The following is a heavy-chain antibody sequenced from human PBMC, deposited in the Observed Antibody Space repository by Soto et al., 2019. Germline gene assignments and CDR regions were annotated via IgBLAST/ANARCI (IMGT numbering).Heavy chain of an antibody. D-gene: IGHD5-12*01. CDR2: ISSSSSTI. CDR1: GFTFSSYS. CDR3: ARADSGYAQGYYYYGMDV. Sequence: EVQLVESGGGLVQPGGSLRLSCAASGFTFSSYSMNWVRQAPGKGLEWVSYISSSSSTIYYADSVKGRFTISRDNAKNALYLQMNSLRAEGTAVYYCARADSGYAQGYYYYGMDVWGQGTTVTVSS. V-gene: IGHV3-48*01. J-gene: IGHJ6*02.